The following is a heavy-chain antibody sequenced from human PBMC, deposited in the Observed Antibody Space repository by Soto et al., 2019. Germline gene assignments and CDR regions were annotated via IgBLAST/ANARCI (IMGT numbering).Heavy chain of an antibody. CDR2: ISSSSSYI. CDR1: GFTFSSYS. V-gene: IGHV3-21*01. Sequence: EVQLVEYGGGLVKPGGSLRLSCAASGFTFSSYSMNWVRQSPGTGLEWVSSISSSSSYIYYADSVKGRFTISRDNAKHSLYVQMNILRAEDTAAYDCARSLPIFGVPDYSYYYMDVWGKGTTVTVSS. CDR3: ARSLPIFGVPDYSYYYMDV. J-gene: IGHJ6*03. D-gene: IGHD3-3*01.